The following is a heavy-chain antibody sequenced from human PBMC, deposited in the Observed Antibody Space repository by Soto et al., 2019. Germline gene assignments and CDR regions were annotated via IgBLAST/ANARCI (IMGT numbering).Heavy chain of an antibody. J-gene: IGHJ3*02. D-gene: IGHD3-10*01. Sequence: ETLSLTCAVYGGSFSGYYWSWIRQPPGKGLEWIGEINHSGSTNYNPSLKSRVTISVDTSKNQFSLKLSSVTAADTAVYYCARSPRRITMVRGVILDAFDIWGQGTMVTVSS. CDR1: GGSFSGYY. CDR3: ARSPRRITMVRGVILDAFDI. V-gene: IGHV4-34*01. CDR2: INHSGST.